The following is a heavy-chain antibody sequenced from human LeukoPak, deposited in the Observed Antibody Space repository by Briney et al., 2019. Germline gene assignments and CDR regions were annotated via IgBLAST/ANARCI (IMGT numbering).Heavy chain of an antibody. D-gene: IGHD6-19*01. CDR1: GFTFSTYS. CDR3: ARVRFAGYSSGWYNFDY. V-gene: IGHV3-48*01. J-gene: IGHJ4*02. CDR2: ISGSGGTR. Sequence: GGSLRLSCAASGFTFSTYSMNWVRQAPGKGLEWLSYISGSGGTRNYADSVKGRFTISRDNAKNSLYLQMNSLRAEDTAVYYCARVRFAGYSSGWYNFDYWGQGTLVTVSS.